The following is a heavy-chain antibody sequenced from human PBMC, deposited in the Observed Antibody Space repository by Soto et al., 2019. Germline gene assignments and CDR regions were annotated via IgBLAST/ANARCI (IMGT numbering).Heavy chain of an antibody. CDR1: GFTFNGYG. V-gene: IGHV3-48*02. D-gene: IGHD1-26*01. J-gene: IGHJ4*02. Sequence: TGGSLRLSCAASGFTFNGYGMNWVRKGPGKGLEWVSYINSGSTIIYYADSVKGRFTISRDNAENSLYLQMNSLRDDDTAVYYCARDRGAPRKYYFDSWGQGALVTVSS. CDR3: ARDRGAPRKYYFDS. CDR2: INSGSTII.